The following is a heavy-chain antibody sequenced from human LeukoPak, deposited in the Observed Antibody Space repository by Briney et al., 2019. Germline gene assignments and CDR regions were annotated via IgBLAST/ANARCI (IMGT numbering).Heavy chain of an antibody. D-gene: IGHD6-19*01. V-gene: IGHV1-2*02. CDR1: GYTFTGYY. J-gene: IGHJ4*02. CDR3: ARDRVGSGWLRPYYFEH. Sequence: ASVKVSCKPSGYTFTGYYPHWLRQAPGQGLEWLGWISPNTGATISAQRFQGRVTLTRDTSINTAYMELTTLTSDDTAVYYCARDRVGSGWLRPYYFEHWGQGALVTVSS. CDR2: ISPNTGAT.